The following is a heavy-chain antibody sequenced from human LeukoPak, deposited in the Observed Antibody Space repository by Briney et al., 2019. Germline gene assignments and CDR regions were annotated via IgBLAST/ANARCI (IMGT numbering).Heavy chain of an antibody. V-gene: IGHV1-2*02. CDR1: GYTFTGYH. Sequence: ASVKVSCKASGYTFTGYHIHWVRQAPGQRLEWMGWINPNSGGTNYAQKFQGRVTMTRDTSISTAYMELSRLTSDDTAVYYCAGATGGYYDHFDYWGQGTLVTVSS. CDR3: AGATGGYYDHFDY. D-gene: IGHD3-22*01. J-gene: IGHJ4*02. CDR2: INPNSGGT.